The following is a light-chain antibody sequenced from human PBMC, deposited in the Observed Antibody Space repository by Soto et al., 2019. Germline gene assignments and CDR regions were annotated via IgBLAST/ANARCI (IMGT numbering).Light chain of an antibody. Sequence: QLVLTQPPSASGTPGQRVTISCSGSRSNIESNYVYWYQQLPVTAPKLVIYRNNERPSGVPDRFSGSKSGTSASLAISGLRSEDEADYYCATWDDTLNGVVFGGGTKLTVL. CDR3: ATWDDTLNGVV. CDR1: RSNIESNY. CDR2: RNN. J-gene: IGLJ2*01. V-gene: IGLV1-47*01.